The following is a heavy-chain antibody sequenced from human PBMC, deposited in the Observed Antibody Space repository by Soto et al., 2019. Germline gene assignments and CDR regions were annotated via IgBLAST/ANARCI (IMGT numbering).Heavy chain of an antibody. Sequence: PGGSLRLSCAASGFTFSTYGMHWVRQAPGKGLEWVAVISYGGSDQYYADSVKGRYTISRDNSKNTVYLQMNSLRAEDTAVYYCAKEVRYYYDSSGVDAFDIWGQGTMVTVSS. J-gene: IGHJ3*02. CDR1: GFTFSTYG. CDR3: AKEVRYYYDSSGVDAFDI. V-gene: IGHV3-30*18. D-gene: IGHD3-22*01. CDR2: ISYGGSDQ.